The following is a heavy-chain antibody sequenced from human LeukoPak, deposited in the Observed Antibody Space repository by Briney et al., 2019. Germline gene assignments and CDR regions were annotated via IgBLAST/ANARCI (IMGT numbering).Heavy chain of an antibody. CDR1: GGSITNNW. V-gene: IGHV3-23*01. J-gene: IGHJ4*02. D-gene: IGHD2-2*01. CDR2: ISGSGGST. Sequence: PSETLSLTCVVSGGSITNNWWSWVRQPPGKGLEWVSAISGSGGSTYYADSVKGRFTISRDNSKNTLYLQMNSLRAEDTAVYYCAKDFAIVVVPAAPDYWGQGTLVTVSS. CDR3: AKDFAIVVVPAAPDY.